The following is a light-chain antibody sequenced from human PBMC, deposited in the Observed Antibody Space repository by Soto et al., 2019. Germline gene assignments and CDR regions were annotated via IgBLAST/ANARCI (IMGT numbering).Light chain of an antibody. Sequence: QSVLTQPPSVSASPGQKVTISCSGSSSNIGNNYVSWYQQLPGTAPKLLIYDNNKRPPGIPDRSSGSKSGPSATLGITGLQTGDEDDYYCGTWDSSRGVVVFGGGTKVTVL. CDR3: GTWDSSRGVVV. J-gene: IGLJ2*01. V-gene: IGLV1-51*01. CDR2: DNN. CDR1: SSNIGNNY.